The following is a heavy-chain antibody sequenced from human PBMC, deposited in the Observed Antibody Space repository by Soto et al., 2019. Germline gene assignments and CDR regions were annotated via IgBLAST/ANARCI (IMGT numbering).Heavy chain of an antibody. Sequence: ASVKVSCKASGGTFSSYAISWVRQAPGQGLEWMGGIIPIFGTANYAQKFQGRVTITADESTSTAYMELSSLRSEDTAVYYCAREGEFALSWFDPWGQGTLVTVSS. CDR2: IIPIFGTA. CDR3: AREGEFALSWFDP. CDR1: GGTFSSYA. J-gene: IGHJ5*02. D-gene: IGHD2-21*01. V-gene: IGHV1-69*13.